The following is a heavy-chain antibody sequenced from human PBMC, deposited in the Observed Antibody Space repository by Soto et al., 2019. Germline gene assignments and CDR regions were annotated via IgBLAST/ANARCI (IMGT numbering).Heavy chain of an antibody. V-gene: IGHV5-51*01. Sequence: GESLKISCKGSGYSFTSYWIGWVRQMPGKGLEWMGIIYPGDSDTRYSPSFQGQVTISADKSISTAYLQWSSLKASDTAMYYCARRGYCISTSCAHDAFDIWGQGTMVTV. J-gene: IGHJ3*02. CDR1: GYSFTSYW. CDR3: ARRGYCISTSCAHDAFDI. CDR2: IYPGDSDT. D-gene: IGHD2-2*03.